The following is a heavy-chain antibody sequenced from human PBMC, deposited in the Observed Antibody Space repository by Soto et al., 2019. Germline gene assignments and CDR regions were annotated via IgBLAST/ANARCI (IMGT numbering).Heavy chain of an antibody. V-gene: IGHV4-30-4*01. Sequence: SETLSLTCTVSGGSISSDNYYWTWIRQPPGKGLDWIGYIYYIGSNYYNPSLKSRVTISIDTSKNEFSLRLSSVTAADTAVYYCARGSGGYYDTSGDYLEWFDPWGQGTMVTVSS. CDR3: ARGSGGYYDTSGDYLEWFDP. J-gene: IGHJ5*02. D-gene: IGHD3-22*01. CDR2: IYYIGSN. CDR1: GGSISSDNYY.